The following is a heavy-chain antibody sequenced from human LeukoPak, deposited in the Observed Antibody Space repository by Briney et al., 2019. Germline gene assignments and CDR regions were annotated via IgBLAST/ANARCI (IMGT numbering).Heavy chain of an antibody. Sequence: GGSLRLSCAASQFTFSNYWMHWVRQAPGKGLEWVANIKEDGSEKYYVGSVKGRFTISRDNAKNSLYLQMNSLRAEDTAVYYRARGRAAAGISDYWGQGTLVTVSS. V-gene: IGHV3-7*01. CDR2: IKEDGSEK. J-gene: IGHJ4*02. CDR1: QFTFSNYW. CDR3: ARGRAAAGISDY. D-gene: IGHD6-13*01.